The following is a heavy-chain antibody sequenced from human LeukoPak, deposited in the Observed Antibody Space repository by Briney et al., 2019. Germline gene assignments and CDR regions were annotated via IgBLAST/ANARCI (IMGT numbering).Heavy chain of an antibody. J-gene: IGHJ6*03. CDR3: AKDGGTYPYFLDV. V-gene: IGHV3-66*01. CDR1: GFTVSNNY. CDR2: IYSGGST. Sequence: GGSLRLSCAASGFTVSNNYMRWVRQAPGKGLEWVSLIYSGGSTYYADSVKGRFIISRDNSKNTLYLQMNSLRAEDTAIYICAKDGGTYPYFLDVWGKGTTVIVSS. D-gene: IGHD1-26*01.